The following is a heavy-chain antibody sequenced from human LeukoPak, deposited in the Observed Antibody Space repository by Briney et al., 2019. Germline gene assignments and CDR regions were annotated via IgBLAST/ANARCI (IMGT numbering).Heavy chain of an antibody. CDR1: GYTFTSYD. D-gene: IGHD3-22*01. V-gene: IGHV1-8*01. CDR3: ARVRRYYYDSSGYSKNYFDY. CDR2: MNPNSGNT. Sequence: ASVKVSCKASGYTFTSYDINWVRQATGQGLKWMGWMNPNSGNTGYAQKFQGRVTMTRNTSISTAYMELSSLRSEDTAVYYCARVRRYYYDSSGYSKNYFDYWGQGTLVTVSS. J-gene: IGHJ4*02.